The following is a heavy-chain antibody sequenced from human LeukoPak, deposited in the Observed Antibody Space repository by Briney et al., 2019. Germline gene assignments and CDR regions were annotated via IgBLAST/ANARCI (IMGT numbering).Heavy chain of an antibody. V-gene: IGHV3-30*02. CDR2: IRYDGRSE. CDR1: EFIFSDYD. J-gene: IGHJ4*02. D-gene: IGHD1-26*01. Sequence: GGSLRLSCAASEFIFSDYDMHWVRQAPGKGLEWVALIRYDGRSEYYSGYMQGRFTISRDNSKNNLFLNMNNLGPEDTAVYLCARTRLGTSTSFYFDLWGQGTLVTVSS. CDR3: ARTRLGTSTSFYFDL.